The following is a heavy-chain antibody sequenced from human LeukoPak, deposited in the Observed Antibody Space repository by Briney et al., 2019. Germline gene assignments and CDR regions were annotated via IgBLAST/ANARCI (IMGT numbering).Heavy chain of an antibody. CDR2: IDYSGRT. CDR3: ASNIPTHTTSPPLGY. V-gene: IGHV4-59*08. Sequence: PSETLSLTCTVSGGSTNYYYWSWIRQPPGKGLEWIGYIDYSGRTKYNPSLQSRVTISVDTSKTQFSLRLGSVTAADTAVYFCASNIPTHTTSPPLGYWGQGTLVSVSS. J-gene: IGHJ4*02. D-gene: IGHD1-1*01. CDR1: GGSTNYYY.